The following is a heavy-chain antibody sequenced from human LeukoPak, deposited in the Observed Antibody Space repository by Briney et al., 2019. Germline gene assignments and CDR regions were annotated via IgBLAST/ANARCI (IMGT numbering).Heavy chain of an antibody. D-gene: IGHD4-17*01. Sequence: GEPLKISCKASGYSFTSYWISWVRQMPGKGLEWMGIIYPGDSDTRYSPSFQGQVTISADKSTSTAYLQWSSLKASDTAMYYCARHKRGRTTESDSWGQGTLVTVSS. CDR1: GYSFTSYW. CDR2: IYPGDSDT. CDR3: ARHKRGRTTESDS. J-gene: IGHJ4*02. V-gene: IGHV5-51*01.